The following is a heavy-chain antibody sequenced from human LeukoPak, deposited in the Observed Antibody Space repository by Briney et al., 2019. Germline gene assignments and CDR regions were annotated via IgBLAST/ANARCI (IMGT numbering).Heavy chain of an antibody. CDR2: INADNGDT. V-gene: IGHV1-3*01. CDR3: AREPRIAAADILSENDY. D-gene: IGHD6-13*01. J-gene: IGHJ4*02. CDR1: GFTFSSYA. Sequence: PGGSLRLSCAASGFTFSSYAIHWVRQAPGQRLEWMAWINADNGDTRYSQKFQGRVTITRDTSASTAYMELISLRSEDTAVYYCAREPRIAAADILSENDYWGQGTLVTVSS.